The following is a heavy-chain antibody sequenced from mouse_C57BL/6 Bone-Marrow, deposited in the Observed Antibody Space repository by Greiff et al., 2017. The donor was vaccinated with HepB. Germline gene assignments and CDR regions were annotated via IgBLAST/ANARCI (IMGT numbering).Heavy chain of an antibody. CDR1: GYTFTDYY. CDR3: ARGGYYGNFDY. CDR2: INPYNGGT. Sequence: VQLQQSGPVLVKHGASVKMSCKASGYTFTDYYMNWVKQSHGKSLEWIGVINPYNGGTSYNQKFKGKATLTVDKSSSTAYMELNSLTSEDSAVYYCARGGYYGNFDYWGQGTTLTVSS. V-gene: IGHV1-19*01. J-gene: IGHJ2*01. D-gene: IGHD2-1*01.